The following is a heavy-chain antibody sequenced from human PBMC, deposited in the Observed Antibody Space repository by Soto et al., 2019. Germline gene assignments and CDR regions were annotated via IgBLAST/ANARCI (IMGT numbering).Heavy chain of an antibody. CDR1: GYTLTELS. D-gene: IGHD6-19*01. CDR2: FDPEDGET. V-gene: IGHV1-24*01. Sequence: ASVKVSCKVSGYTLTELSMHWVRQAPGKGLEWMGGFDPEDGETIYAQKFQGRVTMTEDTSTDTAYMELSSLRSEDTAVYYCATVIAVAGPVVYGWFDPWGQGTLVTVSS. CDR3: ATVIAVAGPVVYGWFDP. J-gene: IGHJ5*02.